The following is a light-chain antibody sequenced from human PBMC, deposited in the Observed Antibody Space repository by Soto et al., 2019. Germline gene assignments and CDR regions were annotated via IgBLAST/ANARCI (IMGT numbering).Light chain of an antibody. CDR3: QQYYSTPLT. V-gene: IGKV4-1*01. CDR2: WAS. Sequence: DIVMTQSPDSLAVSLGERATINCKSSQSVLYSSNNKKYLAWYQQKPGQPPKLLIYWASTRESGVPDRFSGSGSCTDVTLTISSLQAEDVAVYYCQQYYSTPLTFGGGTKVEIK. CDR1: QSVLYSSNNKKY. J-gene: IGKJ4*01.